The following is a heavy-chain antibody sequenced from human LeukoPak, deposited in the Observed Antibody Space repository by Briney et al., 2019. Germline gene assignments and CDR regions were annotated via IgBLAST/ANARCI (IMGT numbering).Heavy chain of an antibody. Sequence: PSETLSLTCTVSGGSISSYYWSWIRQPAGKGLEWIGRIYTSGSTNYNPSLKSRVTMSVDTSENQFSLKLSSVTAADTAVYYCAREGGAAPSYYMDVWGKGTTVTVSS. V-gene: IGHV4-4*07. J-gene: IGHJ6*03. CDR3: AREGGAAPSYYMDV. CDR2: IYTSGST. CDR1: GGSISSYY. D-gene: IGHD3-16*01.